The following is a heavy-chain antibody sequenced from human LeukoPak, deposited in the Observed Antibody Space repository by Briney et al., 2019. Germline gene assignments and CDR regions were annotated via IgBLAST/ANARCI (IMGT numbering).Heavy chain of an antibody. J-gene: IGHJ3*02. Sequence: PGGSLRLSCAASGFTFSSYSMNWVRQAPGTGLEWVSYISSSSSTIYYAVSVKGRFTISKDNAEDSPYLQMNSLRDQDPAVYYCARDEGRGDGFVMWGQGTMVTLSS. V-gene: IGHV3-48*02. CDR3: ARDEGRGDGFVM. CDR1: GFTFSSYS. CDR2: ISSSSSTI.